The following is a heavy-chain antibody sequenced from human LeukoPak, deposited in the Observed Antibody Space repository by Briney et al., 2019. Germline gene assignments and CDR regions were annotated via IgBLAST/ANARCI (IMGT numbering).Heavy chain of an antibody. CDR1: GFTFSRYW. CDR2: ISGSGGST. J-gene: IGHJ1*01. Sequence: GGSLRLSCAASGFTFSRYWMHWVRQAPGKGLEWVSAISGSGGSTYYADSVKGRFTISRDNSKNTLYLQMNSLRAEDTAVYYCAKGPYYDSSDKRFQHWGQGTLVTVSS. V-gene: IGHV3-23*01. CDR3: AKGPYYDSSDKRFQH. D-gene: IGHD3-22*01.